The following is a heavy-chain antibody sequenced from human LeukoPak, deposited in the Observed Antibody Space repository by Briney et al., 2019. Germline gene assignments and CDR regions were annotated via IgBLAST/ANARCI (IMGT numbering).Heavy chain of an antibody. CDR3: ARRGRNSSGWQDYL. CDR1: GGSISSYY. J-gene: IGHJ4*02. D-gene: IGHD6-25*01. Sequence: SETLSLTCTVSGGSISSYYWSWLRQPPGKGLEWIANIYHTGSTNYNPSLSGRVTISIDTAKNQFSLKLTSVTAAHTAVYYCARRGRNSSGWQDYLWGQGTLVTVSS. CDR2: IYHTGST. V-gene: IGHV4-59*01.